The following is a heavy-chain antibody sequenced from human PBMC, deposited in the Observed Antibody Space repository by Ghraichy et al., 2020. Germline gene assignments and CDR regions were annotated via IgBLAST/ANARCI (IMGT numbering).Heavy chain of an antibody. V-gene: IGHV3-33*01. Sequence: GESLNISCAASGFTFNNYDMHWVRQTPGKGLEWVAAIFFDGSSPHYVDSVRGRFTISRDNSENMLYLQMNSLTAEDTAVYYCARDGVGVTEGYFWGRGTLGTVSS. CDR3: ARDGVGVTEGYF. J-gene: IGHJ4*02. D-gene: IGHD1-26*01. CDR1: GFTFNNYD. CDR2: IFFDGSSP.